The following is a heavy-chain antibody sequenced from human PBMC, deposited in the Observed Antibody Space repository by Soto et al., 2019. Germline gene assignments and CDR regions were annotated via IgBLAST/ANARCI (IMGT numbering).Heavy chain of an antibody. CDR3: AKAGSSSRVYYYGMDV. J-gene: IGHJ6*02. CDR2: ISYDGRNK. V-gene: IGHV3-30*18. Sequence: QVQLVESGGGVVQPGRSLRLSCAASGFTFSSYAMHWVRQAPGKGLEWVAVISYDGRNKYYADSVKGRFTISRDNSKHTLYLQMNRVRAEDTAVYYCAKAGSSSRVYYYGMDVWGQGTTVTVSS. CDR1: GFTFSSYA. D-gene: IGHD6-6*01.